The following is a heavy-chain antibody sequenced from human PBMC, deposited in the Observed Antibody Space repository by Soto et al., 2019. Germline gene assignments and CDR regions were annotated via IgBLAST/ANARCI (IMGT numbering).Heavy chain of an antibody. CDR3: ASSNHVDTAIDFDY. CDR2: IYYSGST. J-gene: IGHJ4*02. V-gene: IGHV4-31*03. Sequence: SETLSLTCTVSGGSISSGGYYWSWIRQHPGKGLEWIGYIYYSGSTYYNPSLKSRVTISVDTSKNQFSLKLSSVTAADTAVYYCASSNHVDTAIDFDYWGQGTLVTVSS. CDR1: GGSISSGGYY. D-gene: IGHD5-18*01.